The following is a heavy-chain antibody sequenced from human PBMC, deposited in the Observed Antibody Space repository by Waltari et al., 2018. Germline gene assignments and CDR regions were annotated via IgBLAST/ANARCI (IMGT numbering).Heavy chain of an antibody. CDR3: ARCPIGPTYDYIWGSYPWGYFDL. Sequence: QVQLQESGPGLVKPSETLSLTCTVSGYSISSGYYWGWIRQPPGKGLEWIGSIYHSGSTYYNPSLKSRVTISVDTSKNQFSLKLSSVTAADTAVYYCARCPIGPTYDYIWGSYPWGYFDLWGRGTLVTVSS. D-gene: IGHD3-16*01. CDR1: GYSISSGYY. J-gene: IGHJ2*01. V-gene: IGHV4-38-2*02. CDR2: IYHSGST.